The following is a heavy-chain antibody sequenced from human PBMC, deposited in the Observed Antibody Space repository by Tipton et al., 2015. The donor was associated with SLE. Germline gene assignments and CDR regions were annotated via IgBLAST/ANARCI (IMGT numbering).Heavy chain of an antibody. Sequence: LRLSCAVYGGSFSGYYWSWIRQPAGKGLEWIGYIYTSGSTNYNPSLKSRVTISVDTSKNQFSLKLSSVTAADTAVYYCARRRSGIAAAYWYFDLWGRGTLVTVSS. D-gene: IGHD6-13*01. J-gene: IGHJ2*01. V-gene: IGHV4-4*09. CDR3: ARRRSGIAAAYWYFDL. CDR2: IYTSGST. CDR1: GGSFSGYY.